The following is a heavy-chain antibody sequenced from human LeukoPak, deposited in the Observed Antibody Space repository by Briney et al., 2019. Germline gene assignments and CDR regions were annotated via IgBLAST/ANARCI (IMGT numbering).Heavy chain of an antibody. D-gene: IGHD6-19*01. Sequence: GESLKISCTATGYTFTNYWIAWVRQMPGRGLEWLGMMYPGDSDVRYSSSFAGQITISVDRATNTTHLQWSSLRASDTGIYFCARRRYSSGPADYWGQGTQVIASS. CDR2: MYPGDSDV. CDR3: ARRRYSSGPADY. V-gene: IGHV5-51*01. CDR1: GYTFTNYW. J-gene: IGHJ4*02.